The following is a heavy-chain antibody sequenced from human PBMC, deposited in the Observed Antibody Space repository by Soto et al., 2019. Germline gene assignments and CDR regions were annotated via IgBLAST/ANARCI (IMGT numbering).Heavy chain of an antibody. CDR3: ARDMGGYDY. Sequence: TSETLSLTCAVSGYSISSGYYWGWIRQPPGKGLEWIGSIYHSGSTYYNPSLKSRVTISVDTSKNQFSLKLSSVTAADTAVYYCARDMGGYDYWGQGTLVTVSS. CDR2: IYHSGST. D-gene: IGHD1-26*01. V-gene: IGHV4-38-2*02. J-gene: IGHJ4*02. CDR1: GYSISSGYY.